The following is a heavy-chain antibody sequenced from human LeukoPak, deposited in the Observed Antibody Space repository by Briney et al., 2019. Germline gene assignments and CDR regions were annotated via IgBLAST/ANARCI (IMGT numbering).Heavy chain of an antibody. Sequence: GGSLRLSCAASGFTFSSYAMHWVRQAPGKGLEWVAVISYDGSNKYYADSVKGRFTISRDNCKNTLYLQMNSLRAEDTAVYYCARDLVGGYNSGITYYFDYWGQGTLVTVSS. CDR2: ISYDGSNK. J-gene: IGHJ4*02. CDR3: ARDLVGGYNSGITYYFDY. D-gene: IGHD5-24*01. CDR1: GFTFSSYA. V-gene: IGHV3-30-3*01.